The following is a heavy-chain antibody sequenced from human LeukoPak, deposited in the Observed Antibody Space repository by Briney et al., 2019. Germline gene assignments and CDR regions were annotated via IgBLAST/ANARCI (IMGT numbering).Heavy chain of an antibody. D-gene: IGHD3-22*01. CDR1: GFTFSSYA. CDR3: ARPNYYDSSAFYYYFYGMDV. Sequence: GGSLRLSCAASGFTFSSYAMHWVRQTPGKGLEWVAVISYDGSNKYYADSVKGRFTISRDNSKNTLYLQMNSLRADDTAVYYCARPNYYDSSAFYYYFYGMDVWGQGTTVTVSS. CDR2: ISYDGSNK. J-gene: IGHJ6*02. V-gene: IGHV3-30-3*01.